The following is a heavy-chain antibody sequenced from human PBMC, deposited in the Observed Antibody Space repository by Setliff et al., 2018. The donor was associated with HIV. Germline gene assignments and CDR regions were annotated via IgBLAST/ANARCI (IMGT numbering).Heavy chain of an antibody. Sequence: PSETLSLTCTVSGGSISDSNHYWGWIRQPAGKGLEWIGQIHTSGSTNYNPSLKSRVTISVDTSKNQFSLKLSSVTAADTAVYYCARGDGTKYYYYYYMDVWGKGTTVTVSS. V-gene: IGHV4-61*09. CDR2: IHTSGST. D-gene: IGHD1-7*01. CDR1: GGSISDSNHY. J-gene: IGHJ6*03. CDR3: ARGDGTKYYYYYYMDV.